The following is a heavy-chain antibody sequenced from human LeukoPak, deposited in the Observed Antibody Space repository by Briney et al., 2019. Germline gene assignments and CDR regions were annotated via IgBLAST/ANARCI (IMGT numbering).Heavy chain of an antibody. CDR2: INPNSGGT. J-gene: IGHJ6*02. CDR1: GYTFTGYY. CDR3: ARGPTRDIVVVPAAIGPIYGMDV. D-gene: IGHD2-2*02. Sequence: ASVKVSCKASGYTFTGYYMHWVRQAPGQGLEWMGWINPNSGGTNYAQKFQGRVTMTRDTPISTAYMELSRLRSDDTAVYYCARGPTRDIVVVPAAIGPIYGMDVWGQGTTVTVSS. V-gene: IGHV1-2*02.